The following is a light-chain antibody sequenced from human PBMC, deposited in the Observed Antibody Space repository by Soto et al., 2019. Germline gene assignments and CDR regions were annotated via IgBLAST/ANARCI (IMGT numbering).Light chain of an antibody. CDR3: AAWDDSLNGPHVV. CDR2: SNN. CDR1: SSNIGSNT. Sequence: QSVLTQPPSASGTPGQRVTISCSGSSSNIGSNTVNWYQQLPGTAPKLLIYSNNQRPSGVPARFSGCKSGTSASLAISGPQSEDEADYYGAAWDDSLNGPHVVFGAGTKLTVL. V-gene: IGLV1-44*01. J-gene: IGLJ2*01.